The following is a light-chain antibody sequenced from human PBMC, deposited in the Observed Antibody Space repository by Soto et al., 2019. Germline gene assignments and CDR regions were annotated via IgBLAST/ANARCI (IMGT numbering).Light chain of an antibody. Sequence: QSALTQPASVSGSPGQSITISCTGTSSDVGGFNYVSWYQQHPGKAPKLLIYDVTNRPSGVSYRFSGSKSGNTASLTISGHQAEDEADYYCNSYTSSSTYVFGTGTKVTVL. J-gene: IGLJ1*01. V-gene: IGLV2-14*03. CDR2: DVT. CDR3: NSYTSSSTYV. CDR1: SSDVGGFNY.